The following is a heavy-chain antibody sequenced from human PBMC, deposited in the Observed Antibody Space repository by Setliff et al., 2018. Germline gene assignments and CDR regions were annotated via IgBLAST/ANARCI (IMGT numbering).Heavy chain of an antibody. V-gene: IGHV1-46*01. CDR1: GYGFTSHY. J-gene: IGHJ5*02. CDR2: VNPSGGKT. D-gene: IGHD3-22*01. CDR3: ARAPWGDDYDSLYTWFDP. Sequence: ASVKVSCKTSGYGFTSHYFHWLRQAPGQGLEWMGIVNPSGGKTTLSQKFQGRVSMTADASTATVYMELHSLTSEDTAIYYFARAPWGDDYDSLYTWFDPWGQGSLGTVSS.